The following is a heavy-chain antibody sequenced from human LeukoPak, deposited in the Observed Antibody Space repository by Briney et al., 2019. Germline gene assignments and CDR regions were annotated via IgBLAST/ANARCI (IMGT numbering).Heavy chain of an antibody. J-gene: IGHJ4*02. CDR1: GGSISSSSYY. Sequence: SETLSLTCTVSGGSISSSSYYWGWIRQPPGKGLEWIGSIYYSGSTYYNASLKSRVTISVDTSKNQFSLKLSSVTAADTAVYYCARVGSYYDFWSGYWGQGTLVTVSS. CDR2: IYYSGST. D-gene: IGHD3-3*01. V-gene: IGHV4-39*07. CDR3: ARVGSYYDFWSGY.